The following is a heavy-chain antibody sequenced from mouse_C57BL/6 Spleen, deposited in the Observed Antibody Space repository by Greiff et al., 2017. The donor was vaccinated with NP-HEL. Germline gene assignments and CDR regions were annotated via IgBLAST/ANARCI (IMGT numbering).Heavy chain of an antibody. CDR2: INYDGSST. V-gene: IGHV5-16*01. CDR3: ARVYGSSKGFAY. Sequence: DVMLVESEGGLVQPGSSMKLSCTASGFTFSDYYMAWVRQVPEKGLEWVANINYDGSSTYYLDSLKSRFIISRDNAKNILYLQMSSLKSEDTATYYCARVYGSSKGFAYWGQGTLVTVSA. J-gene: IGHJ3*01. D-gene: IGHD1-1*01. CDR1: GFTFSDYY.